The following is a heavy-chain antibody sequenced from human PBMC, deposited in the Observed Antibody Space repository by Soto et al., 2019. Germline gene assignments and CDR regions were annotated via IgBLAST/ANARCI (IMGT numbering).Heavy chain of an antibody. Sequence: QVQLVQSGAEVKKPGSSVKVSCKASGGTFTNYTISWVRQAPGQGLEWMGGIIPMIGTTNHAQKFQSRVTINANKSTTAAHMELSSLRSEDTAVYYSAIGIGLRYFDWPFEYWGQGPLVTVSS. D-gene: IGHD3-9*01. CDR2: IIPMIGTT. V-gene: IGHV1-69*06. CDR3: AIGIGLRYFDWPFEY. CDR1: GGTFTNYT. J-gene: IGHJ4*02.